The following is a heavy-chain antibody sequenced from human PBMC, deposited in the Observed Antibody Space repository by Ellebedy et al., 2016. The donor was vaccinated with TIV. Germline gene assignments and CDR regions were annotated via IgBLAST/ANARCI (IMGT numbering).Heavy chain of an antibody. V-gene: IGHV3-7*01. D-gene: IGHD4-17*01. J-gene: IGHJ3*02. CDR3: ATDGSYGDYRSPTHAFVM. Sequence: GGSLRLSFAASGFTFSSYWMTWVRQAPGKGLEWVATINQDGREQYYVDSVQGRFTISRDNARNSLNLQMNSGRAEDAAVYYCATDGSYGDYRSPTHAFVMWGQGTMVIVSS. CDR1: GFTFSSYW. CDR2: INQDGREQ.